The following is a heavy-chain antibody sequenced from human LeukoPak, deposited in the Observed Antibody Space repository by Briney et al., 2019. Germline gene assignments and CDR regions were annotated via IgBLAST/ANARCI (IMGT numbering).Heavy chain of an antibody. CDR3: ARGSGYSGYVAY. J-gene: IGHJ4*02. V-gene: IGHV3-11*01. CDR1: GFTFSDYY. D-gene: IGHD5-12*01. CDR2: ISRTGDTI. Sequence: GGSLRLSCTASGFTFSDYYMSWIRQAPGKGLEWISYISRTGDTIYYADSVKGRFTISRDTAKNSLYLQMNSLRAEDTAVYYCARGSGYSGYVAYWGQGTLVTVSS.